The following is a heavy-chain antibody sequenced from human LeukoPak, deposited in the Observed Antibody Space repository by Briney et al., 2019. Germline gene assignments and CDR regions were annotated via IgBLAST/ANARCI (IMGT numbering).Heavy chain of an antibody. V-gene: IGHV3-23*01. CDR1: GFIFSTYA. CDR3: ARVIRAAPGKGYFDY. J-gene: IGHJ4*02. D-gene: IGHD6-13*01. Sequence: GGSLRLSCAPSGFIFSTYALSWVRQAPGKGLEWASSISGSGGSTYHADSVKGRFTISRDSSKNTLYLQMNSLRAEDTAIYYCARVIRAAPGKGYFDYWGQGTLVTVSS. CDR2: ISGSGGST.